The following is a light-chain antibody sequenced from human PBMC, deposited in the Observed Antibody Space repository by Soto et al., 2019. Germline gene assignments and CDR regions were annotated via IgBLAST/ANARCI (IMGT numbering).Light chain of an antibody. CDR2: DDD. CDR3: GSWDSSLSAYV. CDR1: SSNIGAGSD. Sequence: QSVLTQPPSVSGAPGQRATISCTGSSSNIGAGSDVHWYQQLPGEAPKLLIYDDDKRPSGIPDRFSGSKSGTSATLGITGFQTGDEADYYCGSWDSSLSAYVFGTGTKLTVL. J-gene: IGLJ1*01. V-gene: IGLV1-51*01.